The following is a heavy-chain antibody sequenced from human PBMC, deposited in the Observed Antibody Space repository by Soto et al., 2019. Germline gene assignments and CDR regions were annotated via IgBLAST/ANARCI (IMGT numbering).Heavy chain of an antibody. CDR1: GDSVSSNSAA. Sequence: QVQLQQSGPGLVKPSQTLSLTCAISGDSVSSNSAAWSWIRQSPSRGLEWLGRTNYRSKWYHDYAVSVKRRITINPDTSKNQFSLQLDSVTPDDTAVYYCARDRDATIGNYFDFWGQGTLVTVSS. D-gene: IGHD1-1*01. J-gene: IGHJ4*02. V-gene: IGHV6-1*01. CDR3: ARDRDATIGNYFDF. CDR2: TNYRSKWYH.